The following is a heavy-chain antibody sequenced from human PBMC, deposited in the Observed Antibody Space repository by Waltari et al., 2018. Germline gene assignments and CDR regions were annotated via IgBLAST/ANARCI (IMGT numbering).Heavy chain of an antibody. CDR1: GFTVSSNY. J-gene: IGHJ6*02. V-gene: IGHV3-53*04. Sequence: EVQLVESGGGLVQPGGSLRLSCAASGFTVSSNYMSWVRQAPRTGMEWDSVNYSGGSTYYADSVKGRFTISRHNSKNTLYLQMNSLRAEDTAVYYCARGAWRSGYFNEYYYYGMDVWGQGTTVTVSS. CDR2: NYSGGST. D-gene: IGHD3-3*01. CDR3: ARGAWRSGYFNEYYYYGMDV.